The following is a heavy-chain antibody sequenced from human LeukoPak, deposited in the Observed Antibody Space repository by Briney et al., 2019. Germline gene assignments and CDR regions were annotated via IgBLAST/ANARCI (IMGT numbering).Heavy chain of an antibody. D-gene: IGHD2-2*01. J-gene: IGHJ4*02. CDR2: ISGSGDNT. Sequence: GGSLRLSCAASGFTFSSYAMSWVRQAPGKGLEWVSGISGSGDNTYYADSVKGRFTISRDNSKNTLYLQMNSLRAEDTALYYCAKDKHEVVPAADEYWGQGTLVTVSS. V-gene: IGHV3-23*01. CDR1: GFTFSSYA. CDR3: AKDKHEVVPAADEY.